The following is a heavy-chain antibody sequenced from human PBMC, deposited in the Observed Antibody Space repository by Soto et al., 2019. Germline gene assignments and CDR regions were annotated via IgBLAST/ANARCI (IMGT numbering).Heavy chain of an antibody. CDR2: IKQDGSEK. J-gene: IGHJ4*02. CDR3: ARVNHPAAGTFDY. Sequence: SLRLSCAASGFTFSSYWMSWVRQAPGKGLEWVANIKQDGSEKYYVDSVKGRFTISRDNAKNSLYLQMNSLRAEDTAVYYCARVNHPAAGTFDYWGQGTLVTVSS. D-gene: IGHD6-13*01. V-gene: IGHV3-7*05. CDR1: GFTFSSYW.